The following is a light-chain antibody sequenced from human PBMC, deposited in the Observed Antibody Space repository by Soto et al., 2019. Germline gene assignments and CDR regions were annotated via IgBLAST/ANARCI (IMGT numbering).Light chain of an antibody. CDR2: GAS. CDR3: QQYNSWPPLT. V-gene: IGKV3-15*01. CDR1: QSVSSN. J-gene: IGKJ4*01. Sequence: EIVMTQSPATLSVSPGERATLSCRASQSVSSNLAWYQQKPGQAPRLLIYGASTRATGIPARFSGSGSGTEFTITSSSLQSEDLAVYYCQQYNSWPPLTFGGGTKVEIK.